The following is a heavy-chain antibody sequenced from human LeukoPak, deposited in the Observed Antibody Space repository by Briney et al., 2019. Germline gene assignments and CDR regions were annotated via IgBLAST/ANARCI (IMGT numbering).Heavy chain of an antibody. J-gene: IGHJ3*02. V-gene: IGHV3-23*01. Sequence: GGSLRLSCAASGLTFSSYAMSWVRQAPGKGLEWVSAISGSGASTYHADSVKGRFTISRDNSKNTLYLQMNSLSAEDTAVYYCARSGDEDAFDIWGQGTMVTVSS. CDR1: GLTFSSYA. CDR2: ISGSGAST. D-gene: IGHD2-21*02. CDR3: ARSGDEDAFDI.